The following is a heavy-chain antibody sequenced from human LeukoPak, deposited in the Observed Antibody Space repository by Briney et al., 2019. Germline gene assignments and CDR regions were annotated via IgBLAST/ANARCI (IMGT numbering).Heavy chain of an antibody. CDR2: INPNSGGT. CDR1: GYTFTGYY. V-gene: IGHV1-2*02. Sequence: ASVKVSCKASGYTFTGYYIHWVRQAPGQGLECVGWINPNSGGTNYAQKFQGRVTMTRDTSISTAYMELSRLRSVDTAVYYCARGGSGSYFSWLDPWGQGTLVTVSS. J-gene: IGHJ5*02. CDR3: ARGGSGSYFSWLDP. D-gene: IGHD3-10*01.